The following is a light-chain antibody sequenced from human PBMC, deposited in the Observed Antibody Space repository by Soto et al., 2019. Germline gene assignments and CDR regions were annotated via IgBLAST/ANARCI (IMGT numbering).Light chain of an antibody. CDR1: SSDIGNYNL. CDR2: EVI. J-gene: IGLJ1*01. CDR3: CSYAGSRFYV. Sequence: SVLTQPASVSGSPGQSITISCTGTSSDIGNYNLVSWFHHHPDKAPKLVIYEVIKRPSGVSNRFSGSKSGNTASLTISGLQADDEGDYYCCSYAGSRFYVFGSGTKVTVL. V-gene: IGLV2-23*02.